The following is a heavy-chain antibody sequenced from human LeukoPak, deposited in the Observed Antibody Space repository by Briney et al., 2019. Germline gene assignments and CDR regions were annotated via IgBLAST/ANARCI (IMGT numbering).Heavy chain of an antibody. CDR3: ACGDGIRGYSYAESLDY. D-gene: IGHD5-18*01. CDR2: IYSGGST. J-gene: IGHJ4*02. CDR1: GFTVSSNY. Sequence: GGSLRLSCAASGFTVSSNYMNWVRQAPGKGLEWVSLIYSGGSTYYADSVKGRFTISRDNSKNTLYLQMSSLRADDTAVYYCACGDGIRGYSYAESLDYWGQGTLVTVSS. V-gene: IGHV3-66*01.